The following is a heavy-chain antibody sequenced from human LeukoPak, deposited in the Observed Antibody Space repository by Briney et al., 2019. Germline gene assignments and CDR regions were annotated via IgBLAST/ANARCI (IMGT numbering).Heavy chain of an antibody. V-gene: IGHV1-58*02. Sequence: GTSVKVSCKASGFTFTSSAMQWVRQARGQRLEWIGWIVVGSGNTNHAQKFQERVTITRDMSTSTAYMELSSLRSEDTAVYYCAAVAAAGTDDAFDIWGQGTMVTVSS. CDR3: AAVAAAGTDDAFDI. J-gene: IGHJ3*02. CDR1: GFTFTSSA. CDR2: IVVGSGNT. D-gene: IGHD6-13*01.